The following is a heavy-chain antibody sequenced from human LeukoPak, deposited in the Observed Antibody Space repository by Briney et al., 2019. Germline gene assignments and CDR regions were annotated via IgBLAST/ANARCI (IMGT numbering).Heavy chain of an antibody. Sequence: GGSLRLSCAASGFTFSSYAMSWVRQAPGKGLEWVSAISGSGGTTLYADSVKGRFTISRDNSKNTLYLQMNSLRAEDTAVYYCAKVANYYDSSGYYYFDSWGQGTLVTVSS. CDR2: ISGSGGTT. J-gene: IGHJ4*02. CDR3: AKVANYYDSSGYYYFDS. V-gene: IGHV3-23*01. D-gene: IGHD3-22*01. CDR1: GFTFSSYA.